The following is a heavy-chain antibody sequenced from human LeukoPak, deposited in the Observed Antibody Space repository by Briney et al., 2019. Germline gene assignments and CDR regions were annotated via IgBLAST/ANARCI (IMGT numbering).Heavy chain of an antibody. CDR2: ISGDGGST. Sequence: GGSLRLSCAASGFTFDDYAMHWVRQAPGKGLEWVSLISGDGGSTYYADSVKGRFTISRDNSKNSLYLQMNSLRTEDTALYYCAKENYDSSGYYWLYFDYWAQVTLVTVSS. J-gene: IGHJ4*02. D-gene: IGHD3-22*01. V-gene: IGHV3-43*02. CDR3: AKENYDSSGYYWLYFDY. CDR1: GFTFDDYA.